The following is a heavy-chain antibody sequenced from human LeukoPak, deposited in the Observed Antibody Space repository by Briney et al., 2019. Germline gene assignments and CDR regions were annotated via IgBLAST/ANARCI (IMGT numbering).Heavy chain of an antibody. CDR2: INPNSGGT. CDR3: AKTLYVRAVPGGLDY. CDR1: GYTFTGYY. D-gene: IGHD3-16*01. J-gene: IGHJ4*02. V-gene: IGHV1-2*02. Sequence: GASVKVSCKASGYTFTGYYMHWVRQAPGQGLEWMGWINPNSGGTNYAQKFQGRVTMTRDTSISTAYMELSRLRSDDTAVYYCAKTLYVRAVPGGLDYWGQGTLVTVSS.